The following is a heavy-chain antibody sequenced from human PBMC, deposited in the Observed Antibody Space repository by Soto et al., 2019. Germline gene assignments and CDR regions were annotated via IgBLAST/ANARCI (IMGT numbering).Heavy chain of an antibody. CDR3: AKDYMGVSFSRRPSGGPNWFDP. CDR1: GFTFSSYG. J-gene: IGHJ5*02. D-gene: IGHD3-16*02. CDR2: ISYDGSNK. V-gene: IGHV3-30*18. Sequence: GGSLRLSCAASGFTFSSYGMHWVRQAPGKGLEWVAVISYDGSNKYYADSVKGRFTISRDNSKNTLYLQMNSLRAEDTAVYYCAKDYMGVSFSRRPSGGPNWFDPWGQGTLVTVSS.